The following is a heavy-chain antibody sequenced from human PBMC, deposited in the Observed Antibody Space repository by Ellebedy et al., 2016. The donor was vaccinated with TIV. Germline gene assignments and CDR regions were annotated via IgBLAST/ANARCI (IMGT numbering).Heavy chain of an antibody. CDR2: ISGSGGST. Sequence: PGGSLRLSCAASGFTFSSYAMSRVRQAPGKGLEWVSSISGSGGSTYYADSVKGRFTISRDNSKNTLYLQMNSLRAEETAVYYCAKDYSGLRGLDVWGQGTTVTVSS. CDR3: AKDYSGLRGLDV. D-gene: IGHD5-12*01. CDR1: GFTFSSYA. V-gene: IGHV3-23*01. J-gene: IGHJ6*02.